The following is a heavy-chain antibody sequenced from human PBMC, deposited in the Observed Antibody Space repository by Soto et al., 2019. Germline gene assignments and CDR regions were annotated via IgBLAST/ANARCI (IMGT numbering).Heavy chain of an antibody. D-gene: IGHD6-19*01. CDR3: ARRRAGLADS. CDR1: GYPFMSYG. Sequence: QVQLGLSGAEVKKHGASVKVSCKASGYPFMSYGISWVRQSPVQGLEWLCWISAYSGNTNYAHKFQGRVTMTTDTSTSTAYVELRSLSSDDPAVYSCARRRAGLADSWGPVTLVTVSS. J-gene: IGHJ4*02. V-gene: IGHV1-18*01. CDR2: ISAYSGNT.